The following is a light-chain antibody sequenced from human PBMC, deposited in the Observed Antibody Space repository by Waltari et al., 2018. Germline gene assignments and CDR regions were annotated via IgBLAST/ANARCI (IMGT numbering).Light chain of an antibody. V-gene: IGLV1-47*01. CDR1: SSNIGSYS. CDR2: RNN. CDR3: AAWDGSLSGYV. J-gene: IGLJ1*01. Sequence: QSVLTQPPSASGAPGQRVTISCSGSSSNIGSYSVYWYQQLPGTAPKLLIYRNNRRPSGDPDRVSGSKSGTSASLAISGLRSEREADYYCAAWDGSLSGYVFGTGTKVTVL.